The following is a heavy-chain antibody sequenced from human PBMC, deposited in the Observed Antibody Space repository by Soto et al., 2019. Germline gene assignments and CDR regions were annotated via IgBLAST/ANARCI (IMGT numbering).Heavy chain of an antibody. J-gene: IGHJ4*02. CDR3: AGGTGWFIVD. CDR2: IKQDGTEK. D-gene: IGHD6-19*01. CDR1: RFTFSSYW. Sequence: EVQLVESGGGLVQPGGSLRLYYAASRFTFSSYWMNWVRQAPGKGLQWVANIKQDGTEKHYVDSVKDRFTISRDNAKSSLHLQLYSLRADDTAVYYCAGGTGWFIVDWGQGTLVTVSS. V-gene: IGHV3-7*02.